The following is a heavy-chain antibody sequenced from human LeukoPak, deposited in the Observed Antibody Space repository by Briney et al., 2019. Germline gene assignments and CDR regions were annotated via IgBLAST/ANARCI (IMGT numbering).Heavy chain of an antibody. CDR1: GGSISSYY. CDR3: ARSYGTYYYYYMDV. V-gene: IGHV4-4*07. Sequence: SETLSLTCTVSGGSISSYYWSWIRQPAGKGLEWFGRIYTSGSTNYNPSLKSRVTMSVDTSKNQFSLKLSSVTAADTAVYYCARSYGTYYYYYMDVWGKGTTVTVSS. CDR2: IYTSGST. D-gene: IGHD5-18*01. J-gene: IGHJ6*03.